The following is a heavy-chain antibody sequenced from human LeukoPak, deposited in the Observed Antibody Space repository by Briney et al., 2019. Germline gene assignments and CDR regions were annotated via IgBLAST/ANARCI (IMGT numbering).Heavy chain of an antibody. V-gene: IGHV1-69*13. CDR1: GGTFSSYA. CDR3: ARMYDFWSGYSPYYYGMDV. J-gene: IGHJ6*02. Sequence: ASVKVSCKASGGTFSSYAISWVRQAPGQGLEWMGGIIPIFGTANYAQKFQGRVTITADESTSTAYMELSSLRSEDTAVYYCARMYDFWSGYSPYYYGMDVWGQGTTVTVSS. CDR2: IIPIFGTA. D-gene: IGHD3-3*01.